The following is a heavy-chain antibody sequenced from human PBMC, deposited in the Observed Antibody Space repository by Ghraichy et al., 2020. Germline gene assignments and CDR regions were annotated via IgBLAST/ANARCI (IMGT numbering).Heavy chain of an antibody. J-gene: IGHJ5*02. CDR3: ARHSSSWYTA. V-gene: IGHV4-59*08. D-gene: IGHD6-13*01. Sequence: SETLSLTCTVSGGSISNYYWSWIRQPPGKGLEWIGYIYYSGSTNYNPSLKSRVTISVDTSKNQFSLKLNSVTAADTAVYYCARHSSSWYTAWGQGTLVTVSS. CDR1: GGSISNYY. CDR2: IYYSGST.